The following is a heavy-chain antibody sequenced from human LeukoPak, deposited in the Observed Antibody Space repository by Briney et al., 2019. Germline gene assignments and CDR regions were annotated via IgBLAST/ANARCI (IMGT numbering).Heavy chain of an antibody. CDR2: INHSGST. D-gene: IGHD6-19*01. V-gene: IGHV4-34*01. CDR3: ARSQYNSGWPH. J-gene: IGHJ4*02. CDR1: GGSFSGYY. Sequence: PSETLSLTCAVYGGSFSGYYWSWIRQPPGKGLEWIGEINHSGSTNYNPSLKSRVTISVDTSKNQFSLKLSSVTAADTAVYYCARSQYNSGWPHWGQGTLVTVSS.